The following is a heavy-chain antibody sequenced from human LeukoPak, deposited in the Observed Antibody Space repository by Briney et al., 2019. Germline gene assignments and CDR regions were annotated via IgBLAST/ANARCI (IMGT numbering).Heavy chain of an antibody. D-gene: IGHD6-6*01. Sequence: ASVKVSCKASGYTFTSYYMHWVRQAPGQGLEWMGWINPNSGGTNYAQKFQGRVTMTRDTSISTAYMELSRLRSDDTAVYYCAFLVGSSSTAFDIWGQGTMVTVSS. J-gene: IGHJ3*02. CDR3: AFLVGSSSTAFDI. V-gene: IGHV1-2*02. CDR1: GYTFTSYY. CDR2: INPNSGGT.